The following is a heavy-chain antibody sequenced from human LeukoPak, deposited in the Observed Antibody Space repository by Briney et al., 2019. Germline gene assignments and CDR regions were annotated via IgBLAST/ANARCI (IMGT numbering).Heavy chain of an antibody. V-gene: IGHV3-53*01. Sequence: PGGPLRLSCAASGFPVRSNYMRWARQAPGKGLEGVSVIYSGGSTYYADSVKGRFTISRDNSKNTLYLQMNSLRAEDTAVYYCARHQPGIAAPGVDYWGQGTLVTVSS. J-gene: IGHJ4*02. CDR1: GFPVRSNY. CDR3: ARHQPGIAAPGVDY. D-gene: IGHD6-13*01. CDR2: IYSGGST.